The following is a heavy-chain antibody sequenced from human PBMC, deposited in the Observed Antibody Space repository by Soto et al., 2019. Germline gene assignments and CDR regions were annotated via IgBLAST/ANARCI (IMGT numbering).Heavy chain of an antibody. D-gene: IGHD6-13*01. CDR2: VNDGGRP. Sequence: SETLSLTCAVYGGSFSAYYWSWIRQPPGKGLEWIGEVNDGGRPNYSVSLKSRLTISLDTSKNQFSLNLSSVSAADTAVYYCARGEGAAPGTWGQGTLVTVSS. J-gene: IGHJ4*02. CDR1: GGSFSAYY. V-gene: IGHV4-34*01. CDR3: ARGEGAAPGT.